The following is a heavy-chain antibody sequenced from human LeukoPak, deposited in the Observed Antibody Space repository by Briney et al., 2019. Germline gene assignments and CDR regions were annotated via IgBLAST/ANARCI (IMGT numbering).Heavy chain of an antibody. CDR2: IKPSNGDT. V-gene: IGHV1-2*02. Sequence: GASVKVSCQASGYNFSGHYMHWVRQAPGQGLEWMGWIKPSNGDTKYAQNFQGRVTMTRDTSISTACMELSSLRSDDTAVYHCASPPLSSAMYYAHWGQGTLVTVSS. CDR1: GYNFSGHY. J-gene: IGHJ4*02. CDR3: ASPPLSSAMYYAH. D-gene: IGHD1-26*01.